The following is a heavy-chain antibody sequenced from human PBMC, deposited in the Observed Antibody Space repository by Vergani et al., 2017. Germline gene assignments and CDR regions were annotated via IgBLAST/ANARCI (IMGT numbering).Heavy chain of an antibody. J-gene: IGHJ6*03. V-gene: IGHV1-69*01. CDR3: ARWVVADTQVYYYYYIDV. CDR1: GGTLSSYA. Sequence: VPLVQSGAEVKKPGSSVKVSCKASGGTLSSYAISWVRQAPGHGLEWMGGIIPIFGTANYAQKFQGRVTITADDSTSTAYMELSSLRSEDTAVYYCARWVVADTQVYYYYYIDVWGKGTSVTVS. D-gene: IGHD2-15*01. CDR2: IIPIFGTA.